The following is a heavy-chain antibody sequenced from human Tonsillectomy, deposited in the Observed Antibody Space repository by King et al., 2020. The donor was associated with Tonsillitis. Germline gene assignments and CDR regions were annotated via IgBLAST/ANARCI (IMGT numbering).Heavy chain of an antibody. J-gene: IGHJ4*02. D-gene: IGHD6-13*01. CDR3: AREGYSWYGGFDY. V-gene: IGHV3-48*03. Sequence: VQLVESGGGLVQPGGSLRLSCAASGFTFSSYEMNWVRQAPGKGLEWGSYISSSGSTIYYADSLNGRFTISRDNAKNSLYLQMNSLRAEDTAVYYCAREGYSWYGGFDYWGQGTLVTVSS. CDR2: ISSSGSTI. CDR1: GFTFSSYE.